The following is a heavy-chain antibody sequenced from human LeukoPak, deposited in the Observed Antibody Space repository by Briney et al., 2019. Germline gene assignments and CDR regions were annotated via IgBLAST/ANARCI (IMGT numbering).Heavy chain of an antibody. CDR3: ARGSATHQYSFDY. D-gene: IGHD2-15*01. J-gene: IGHJ4*02. CDR1: GFTFTSYG. V-gene: IGHV3-30*02. CDR2: TRYDKSDI. Sequence: GGSLRLSCAASGFTFTSYGMHWVCQAPGKGLEWVALTRYDKSDIYYADSVKGRFTISRDNSKNILYLQMNSLRAEDTAVYFCARGSATHQYSFDYWGQGTLVTVSS.